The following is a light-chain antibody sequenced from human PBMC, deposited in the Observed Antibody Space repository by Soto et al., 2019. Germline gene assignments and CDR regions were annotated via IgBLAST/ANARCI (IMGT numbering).Light chain of an antibody. CDR2: GNS. CDR3: QSYDSSLSVS. J-gene: IGLJ2*01. CDR1: SSNIGAGYD. V-gene: IGLV1-40*01. Sequence: QSVLTQPPSVSGAPGQRVTLSCTGSSSNIGAGYDVHWYQQLPGTAPKLLIYGNSNRPSGVPDRFSGSKSGTSASLAITGLQAEDEADYYCQSYDSSLSVSFGGGTKLTVL.